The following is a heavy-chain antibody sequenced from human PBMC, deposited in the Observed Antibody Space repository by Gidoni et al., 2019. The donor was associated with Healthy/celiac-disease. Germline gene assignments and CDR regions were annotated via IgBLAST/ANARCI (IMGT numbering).Heavy chain of an antibody. CDR3: ARDFGDIVDTAMVTASYYYYYGMDV. CDR2: ISYDGSNK. Sequence: QVQLVESGGGVVQPGRSLRLSCAASGFPFSSYAMHWVRQAPGKGLEWVAVISYDGSNKYYADSVKGRFTISRDNSKNTLYLQMNSLRAEDTAVYYCARDFGDIVDTAMVTASYYYYYGMDVWGQGTTVTVSS. D-gene: IGHD5-18*01. J-gene: IGHJ6*02. CDR1: GFPFSSYA. V-gene: IGHV3-30*01.